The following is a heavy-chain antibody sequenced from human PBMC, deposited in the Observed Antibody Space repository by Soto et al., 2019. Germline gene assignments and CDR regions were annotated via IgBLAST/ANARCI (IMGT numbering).Heavy chain of an antibody. D-gene: IGHD3-10*01. Sequence: GESLKISCKGSGYSFTSYWISWVRQMPGKGLEWMGRIDPSDSYTNYSPSFQGHVTISADKSISTAYLQWSSLKASDTAMYYCARHWGSITMVRGFDPWGQGTLVTVSS. J-gene: IGHJ5*02. CDR2: IDPSDSYT. CDR1: GYSFTSYW. V-gene: IGHV5-10-1*01. CDR3: ARHWGSITMVRGFDP.